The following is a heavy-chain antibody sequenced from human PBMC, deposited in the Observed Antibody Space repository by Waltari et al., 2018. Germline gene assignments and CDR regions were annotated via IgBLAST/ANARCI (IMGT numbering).Heavy chain of an antibody. V-gene: IGHV4-34*01. CDR3: ARGGPPTDITMIILVAEYFDL. CDR1: GGSFSDYY. D-gene: IGHD3-22*01. CDR2: INDTGRT. J-gene: IGHJ2*01. Sequence: QVQLQQWGAGLLKPSETLSLTCAVYGGSFSDYYWSWIRQPPGKGLEWIGEINDTGRTNYSPSLKSRVTISVDTSKNQFSLKLSSVTAADTAVYYCARGGPPTDITMIILVAEYFDLWGRGTLVTVSS.